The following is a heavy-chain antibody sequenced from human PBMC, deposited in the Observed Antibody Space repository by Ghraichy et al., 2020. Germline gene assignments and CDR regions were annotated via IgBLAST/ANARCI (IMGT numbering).Heavy chain of an antibody. CDR2: IYSGGNT. D-gene: IGHD3-10*01. V-gene: IGHV3-53*01. Sequence: GGSLRLSCAASGFTVSSLYMSWVRQAPGKGLQWVSVIYSGGNTYYADSVKGRFTISRDNSKNSLYLQMNSLRDEDTAVYYCARDPGARTNWFDPWGQGTLVTVSS. CDR3: ARDPGARTNWFDP. CDR1: GFTVSSLY. J-gene: IGHJ5*02.